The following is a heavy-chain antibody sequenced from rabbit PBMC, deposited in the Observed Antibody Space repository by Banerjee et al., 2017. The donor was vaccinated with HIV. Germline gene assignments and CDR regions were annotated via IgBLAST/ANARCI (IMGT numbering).Heavy chain of an antibody. J-gene: IGHJ4*01. V-gene: IGHV1S45*01. Sequence: QEQLEESGGDLVKPEGSLTLTCTASGSDISSYSMGWVRQAPGKGLEWIACIYAGSSGSTYYAIWAKGRFTISKTSSTTVTLQMTSLTAADTATYFCARGSDTDGYAKNLWGPGTLVTVS. CDR3: ARGSDTDGYAKNL. CDR2: IYAGSSGST. CDR1: GSDISSYS. D-gene: IGHD6-1*01.